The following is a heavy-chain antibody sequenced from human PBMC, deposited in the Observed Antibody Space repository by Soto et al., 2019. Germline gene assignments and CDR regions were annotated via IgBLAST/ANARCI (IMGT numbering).Heavy chain of an antibody. CDR1: GGTFSSYT. Sequence: QVQLVQSGAAVKKPGSSVKVSCKASGGTFSSYTISWVRQAPGQGLEWMGRIIPILGIANYAQKFQGRGTITADKCTSTAYMELSSLRSEDTAVYYCARSRSGGEAIDYWGQGTLVTVSS. D-gene: IGHD2-15*01. CDR2: IIPILGIA. CDR3: ARSRSGGEAIDY. V-gene: IGHV1-69*02. J-gene: IGHJ4*02.